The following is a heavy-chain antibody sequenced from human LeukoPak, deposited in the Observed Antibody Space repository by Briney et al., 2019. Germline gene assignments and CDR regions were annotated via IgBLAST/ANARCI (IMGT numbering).Heavy chain of an antibody. CDR1: GGSISSYY. CDR3: AREVASAGLDY. D-gene: IGHD5-12*01. CDR2: IYYSGST. Sequence: SETLSLTCTVSGGSISSYYWSWIRQPPGKGLEWIGYIYYSGSTNYNPSLKSRVTISVDTSKNQFSLKLSTVTAADTAVYYCAREVASAGLDYWGQGTLVTVSS. J-gene: IGHJ4*02. V-gene: IGHV4-59*01.